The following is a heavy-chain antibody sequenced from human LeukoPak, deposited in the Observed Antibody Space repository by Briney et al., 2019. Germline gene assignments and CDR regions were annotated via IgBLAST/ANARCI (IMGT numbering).Heavy chain of an antibody. CDR1: GGTFSSYA. J-gene: IGHJ4*02. V-gene: IGHV1-69*13. CDR3: AREAAAGPYFDY. CDR2: IIPIFGTA. D-gene: IGHD6-13*01. Sequence: ASVKVSCKASGGTFSSYAISWVRQASGQGLEWMGGIIPIFGTANYAQKFQGRVTITADEATSTAYMELSSLRSEDTAVYYCAREAAAGPYFDYWGQGTLVTVSS.